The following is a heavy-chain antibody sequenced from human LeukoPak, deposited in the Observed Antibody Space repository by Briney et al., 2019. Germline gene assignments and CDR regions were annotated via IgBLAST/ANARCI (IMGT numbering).Heavy chain of an antibody. D-gene: IGHD6-13*01. V-gene: IGHV4-34*01. CDR3: ARASIAAAGIDY. Sequence: SETLSLTCAVYGGSFSGYYWSWIRQPPGKGLEWIGEINHSESTNYNPSLKSRVTISVDTSKNQFSLKLSSVTAADTAVYYCARASIAAAGIDYWGQGTLVTVSS. CDR1: GGSFSGYY. CDR2: INHSEST. J-gene: IGHJ4*02.